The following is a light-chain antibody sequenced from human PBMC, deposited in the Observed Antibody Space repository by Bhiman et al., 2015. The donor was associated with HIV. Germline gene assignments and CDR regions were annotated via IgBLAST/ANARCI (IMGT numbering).Light chain of an antibody. J-gene: IGLJ1*01. CDR2: GKN. CDR1: SLRSYY. CDR3: NSRDTSGNHHYV. Sequence: SSELTQDPAVSVALGQTVRITCQGDSLRSYYASWYQQKPGQAPILVIYGKNNRPSGIPDRFSGSSSGDTASLSITGAQAEDEADYYCNSRDTSGNHHYVFGPGTKVTV. V-gene: IGLV3-19*01.